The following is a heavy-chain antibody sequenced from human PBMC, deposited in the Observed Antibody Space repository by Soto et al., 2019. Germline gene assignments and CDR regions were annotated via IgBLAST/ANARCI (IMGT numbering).Heavy chain of an antibody. CDR3: ARDGGRRGGGYFDL. V-gene: IGHV3-21*01. Sequence: EVQLVESGGGLVKPGGSLRLSCAASGFTFSSYSMNWVRQAPGKGLEWVSSISSSSSYIYYADSVKGRFTISRDNAKNSLYRQMKSLGAEDTAVYYCARDGGRRGGGYFDLWGRGTLVTVSS. J-gene: IGHJ2*01. CDR2: ISSSSSYI. D-gene: IGHD3-16*01. CDR1: GFTFSSYS.